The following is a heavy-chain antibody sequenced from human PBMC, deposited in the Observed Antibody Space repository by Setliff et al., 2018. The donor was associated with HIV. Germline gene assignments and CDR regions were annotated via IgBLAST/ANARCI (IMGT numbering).Heavy chain of an antibody. Sequence: GWSLRLSCAASGFPFSSYWMSWVRQAPGKGLEWVANINEDGSEKYYVDSVKGRFTISRDNAKNSLYLQVNSLRVEDSAVYYCARNKRVGADRRYYYYYGMDVWGQGTTVTVSS. CDR3: ARNKRVGADRRYYYYYGMDV. CDR1: GFPFSSYW. J-gene: IGHJ6*02. D-gene: IGHD1-26*01. V-gene: IGHV3-7*01. CDR2: INEDGSEK.